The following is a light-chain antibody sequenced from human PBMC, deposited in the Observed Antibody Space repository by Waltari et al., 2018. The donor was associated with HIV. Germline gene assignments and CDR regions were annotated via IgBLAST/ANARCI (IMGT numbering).Light chain of an antibody. CDR1: SSDIGRYDF. CDR3: SSYAGSDNWV. CDR2: EIN. V-gene: IGLV2-8*01. J-gene: IGLJ3*02. Sequence: QSALTQPPSASGSPGQSVTISCTGTSSDIGRYDFVSWYQQHPGKAPKLIIYEINERPSGVPARFSGSKSGNTATLAVSGLQVDDEADYYCSSYAGSDNWVFGGGTTVTVL.